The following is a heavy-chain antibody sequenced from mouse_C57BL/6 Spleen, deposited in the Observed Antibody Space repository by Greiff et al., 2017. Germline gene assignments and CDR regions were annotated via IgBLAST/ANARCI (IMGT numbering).Heavy chain of an antibody. V-gene: IGHV1-52*01. J-gene: IGHJ4*01. CDR2: IDPSDSET. CDR3: ARITTVVATDYYAMDY. D-gene: IGHD1-1*01. CDR1: GYTFTSYW. Sequence: QVQLQQPGAELVRPGSSVKLSCKASGYTFTSYWMHWVKQRPIQGLEWIGNIDPSDSETHYNQKFKDKATLTVDKSSSTAYMQLSSLTSEDSAVYYCARITTVVATDYYAMDYWGQGTSVTVSS.